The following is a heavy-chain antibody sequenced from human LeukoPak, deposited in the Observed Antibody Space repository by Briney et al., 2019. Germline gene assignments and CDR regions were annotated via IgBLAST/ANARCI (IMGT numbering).Heavy chain of an antibody. J-gene: IGHJ4*02. D-gene: IGHD3-22*01. CDR1: GYTLTELS. Sequence: ASVKVSCKVSGYTLTELSMHWVRQAPGKGLEWMGGFDPEDGETIYAQKFQGRVTMTEDTSTDTAYMELSNLRSEDTAVYYCAASFRYYYDSSGYYSPNPFDYWGQGTLVTVSS. CDR3: AASFRYYYDSSGYYSPNPFDY. CDR2: FDPEDGET. V-gene: IGHV1-24*01.